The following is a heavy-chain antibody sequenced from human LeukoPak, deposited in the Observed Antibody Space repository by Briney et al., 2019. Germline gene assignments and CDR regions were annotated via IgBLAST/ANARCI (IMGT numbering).Heavy chain of an antibody. CDR3: ARGRVSSSSWSSTYYYYFYMDV. CDR2: INDSGST. CDR1: GGSLSGYY. V-gene: IGHV4-34*01. Sequence: SETLSLTCAVYGGSLSGYYWSWIRQSPGQGLEWIVEINDSGSTNYNPSLNSRVTISRDTSKNHFSLELSSVTAADTAVYFCARGRVSSSSWSSTYYYYFYMDVWGKGTTVTVSS. D-gene: IGHD6-13*01. J-gene: IGHJ6*03.